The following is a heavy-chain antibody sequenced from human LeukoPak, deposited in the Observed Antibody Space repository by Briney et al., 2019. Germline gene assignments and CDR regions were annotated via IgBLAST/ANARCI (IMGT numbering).Heavy chain of an antibody. CDR1: GYTFTSYG. V-gene: IGHV1-18*04. CDR2: ISAYNGNT. D-gene: IGHD5-18*01. Sequence: GASVKVSCKASGYTFTSYGISWVRQAPGQGLEWMGWISAYNGNTNYAQKLQGRVTMTTETSTSTAYMELRSLRPDDTAVYYCARVYRDSYGQNWGQGTLVTVSS. J-gene: IGHJ4*02. CDR3: ARVYRDSYGQN.